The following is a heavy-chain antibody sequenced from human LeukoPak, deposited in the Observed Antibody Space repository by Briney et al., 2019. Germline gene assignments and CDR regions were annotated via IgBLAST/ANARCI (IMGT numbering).Heavy chain of an antibody. Sequence: GASVKVSCKTSGYTFTKYLIHWVRQAPGQGLEWVGTINPNGDATNYAPRLQGRLTLTQDTSTSTVYMVLRGLTPDDTAVYYCARPLFCAFDNCGYWLDPWGPGTLVTVSS. CDR1: GYTFTKYL. V-gene: IGHV1-46*01. CDR2: INPNGDAT. J-gene: IGHJ5*02. CDR3: ARPLFCAFDNCGYWLDP. D-gene: IGHD1-20*01.